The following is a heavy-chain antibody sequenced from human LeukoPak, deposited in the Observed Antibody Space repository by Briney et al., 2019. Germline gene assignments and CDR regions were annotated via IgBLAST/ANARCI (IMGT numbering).Heavy chain of an antibody. D-gene: IGHD3-10*01. J-gene: IGHJ3*02. CDR1: GFTFSSYW. V-gene: IGHV3-74*01. CDR2: INSDGSST. CDR3: AKVSMVRGVIGAFDI. Sequence: GGSLRLSCAASGFTFSSYWMHWVRQAPGKGLVWVSRINSDGSSTSYADSVKGRFTISRDNSKNTLYLQMNSLRAEDTAVYYCAKVSMVRGVIGAFDIWGQGTMVTVSS.